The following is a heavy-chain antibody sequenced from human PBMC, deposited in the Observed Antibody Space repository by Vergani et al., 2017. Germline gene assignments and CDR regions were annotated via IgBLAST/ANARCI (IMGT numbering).Heavy chain of an antibody. CDR1: GFTFDDYG. CDR3: ARDFVVVPAGLDPNWFDP. Sequence: EVQLVESGGGVVRPGGSLRLSCAASGFTFDDYGMSWVRQAPGKGLEWVSGINWNGGSTGYADSVKGRFTISRDNAKNSLYLQMNSLRAEDTAVYYCARDFVVVPAGLDPNWFDPWGQGTLVTVSS. D-gene: IGHD2-2*01. V-gene: IGHV3-20*04. J-gene: IGHJ5*02. CDR2: INWNGGST.